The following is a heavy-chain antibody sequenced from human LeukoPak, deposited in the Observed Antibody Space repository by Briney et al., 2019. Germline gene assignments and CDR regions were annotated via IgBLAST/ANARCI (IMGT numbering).Heavy chain of an antibody. Sequence: GGSLRLSCAASGFTFSNAWMSWVRQAPGKGLEWVSYISSSGSTIYYADSVKGRFTISRDNAKNSLYLQMNSLRAEDTAVYYCARVYAVAHDAFDIWGQGTMVTVSS. CDR1: GFTFSNAW. V-gene: IGHV3-11*04. CDR2: ISSSGSTI. D-gene: IGHD6-19*01. CDR3: ARVYAVAHDAFDI. J-gene: IGHJ3*02.